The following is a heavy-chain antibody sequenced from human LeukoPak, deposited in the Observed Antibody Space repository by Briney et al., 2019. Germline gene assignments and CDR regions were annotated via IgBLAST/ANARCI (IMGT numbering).Heavy chain of an antibody. CDR1: GGSISSYY. CDR3: ARTRQRSSSLTRTWYYFDY. CDR2: IHSSGST. Sequence: SSETLSLTCTVSGGSISSYYWSWIRQPPGKGLEWIGYIHSSGSTKFNPSLKSRVIISLDTSKNQFSLKLSSVTAADTAVYYCARTRQRSSSLTRTWYYFDYWGQGTLVTVSS. J-gene: IGHJ4*02. D-gene: IGHD6-13*01. V-gene: IGHV4-59*08.